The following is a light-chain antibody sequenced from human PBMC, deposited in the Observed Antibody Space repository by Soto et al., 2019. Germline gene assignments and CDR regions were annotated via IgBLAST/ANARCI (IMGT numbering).Light chain of an antibody. Sequence: DIVLTQSPVTLSLSPLQRSTLSCMPSQSVSSIYLAWYQQKPGQAPSLLIYATSSRATGIPDRFSGSGSGTDFSLTISRLEPEDFAVYYCQQYGSSPITFGQGTRLEI. J-gene: IGKJ5*01. CDR3: QQYGSSPIT. CDR2: ATS. V-gene: IGKV3-20*01. CDR1: QSVSSIY.